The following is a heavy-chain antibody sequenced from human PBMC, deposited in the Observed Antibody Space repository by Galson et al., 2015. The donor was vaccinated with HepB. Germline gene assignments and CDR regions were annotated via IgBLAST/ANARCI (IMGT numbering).Heavy chain of an antibody. CDR2: INAGKGNT. Sequence: SVKVSCKASGYTFTSYAMHWVRQAPGQRLEWMGWINAGKGNTKYSQKFQDRVTITRDTSASTAYMELSSLRSEDTAVYYCASGPGSYYNPFDYWGQGTLVTVSS. D-gene: IGHD3-10*01. CDR1: GYTFTSYA. J-gene: IGHJ4*02. CDR3: ASGPGSYYNPFDY. V-gene: IGHV1-3*01.